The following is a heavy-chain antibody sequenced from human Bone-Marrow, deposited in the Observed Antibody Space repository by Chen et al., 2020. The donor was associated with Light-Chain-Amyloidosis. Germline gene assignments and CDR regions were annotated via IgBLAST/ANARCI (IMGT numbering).Heavy chain of an antibody. Sequence: QLQLQESGPGLVKPSETLSLTCTVSGGSISSSSYYWGWIRQPPGKGLEWIGSIYYSGSTYYNPSLKSRATISVDTSKNQFSLKLSSVTAADTAVYYCARLYCSGGSCRYYYYYMDVWGKGTTVTVSS. CDR2: IYYSGST. CDR3: ARLYCSGGSCRYYYYYMDV. J-gene: IGHJ6*03. CDR1: GGSISSSSYY. V-gene: IGHV4-39*01. D-gene: IGHD2-15*01.